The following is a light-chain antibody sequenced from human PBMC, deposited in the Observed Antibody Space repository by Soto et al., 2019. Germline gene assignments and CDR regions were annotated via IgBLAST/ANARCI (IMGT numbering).Light chain of an antibody. CDR3: SSYAGSNNFV. CDR1: SSDAGAYNY. CDR2: ELT. J-gene: IGLJ1*01. V-gene: IGLV2-8*01. Sequence: QSVLTQPPSVSGSPGQSVTISCTGTSSDAGAYNYVSWYQQHPGKAPKLVIYELTKRPSGVPDRFSGSKSGDTASLTVSGLQAEDEADYYCSSYAGSNNFVFGTGTKGTVL.